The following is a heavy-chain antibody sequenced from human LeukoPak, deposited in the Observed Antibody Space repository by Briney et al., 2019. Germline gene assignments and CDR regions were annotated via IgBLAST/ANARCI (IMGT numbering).Heavy chain of an antibody. CDR3: ARDRPPYGGKGNDY. D-gene: IGHD4-23*01. V-gene: IGHV3-48*04. CDR2: ISWNSGSI. CDR1: GFTVSSNY. J-gene: IGHJ4*02. Sequence: GGSLRLSCAASGFTVSSNYMSWVRQAPGKGLEWVSGISWNSGSIGYADSVKGRFTISRDNAKNSLYLQMNSLRAEDTAVYYCARDRPPYGGKGNDYWGQGTLVTFSS.